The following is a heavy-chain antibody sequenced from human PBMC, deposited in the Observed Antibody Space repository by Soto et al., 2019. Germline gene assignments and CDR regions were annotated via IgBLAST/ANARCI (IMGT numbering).Heavy chain of an antibody. Sequence: PSETLSLTCTVSGGSISSYYWSWIRQPPGKGLEWIGEINHSGSTNYNPSLKSRVTISVDTSKNQFSLKLSSVTAADTAVYYCASMSRLDYWGQGTRVIVSS. CDR1: GGSISSYY. CDR2: INHSGST. J-gene: IGHJ4*02. D-gene: IGHD3-10*02. V-gene: IGHV4-34*01. CDR3: ASMSRLDY.